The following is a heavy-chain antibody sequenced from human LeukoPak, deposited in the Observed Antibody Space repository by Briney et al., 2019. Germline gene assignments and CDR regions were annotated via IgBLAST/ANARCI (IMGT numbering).Heavy chain of an antibody. V-gene: IGHV3-21*01. Sequence: PGRSLRLSCAASDFTFSRYSMNWFRQAPGEGLEWVSSISSGGHNIFYADPVKGRFTISRDNAKNSLYLQMNSLRVEDTAVYYCAWHGDGFYHGMDVWGQGTTVTVSS. J-gene: IGHJ6*01. D-gene: IGHD4-17*01. CDR3: AWHGDGFYHGMDV. CDR1: DFTFSRYS. CDR2: ISSGGHNI.